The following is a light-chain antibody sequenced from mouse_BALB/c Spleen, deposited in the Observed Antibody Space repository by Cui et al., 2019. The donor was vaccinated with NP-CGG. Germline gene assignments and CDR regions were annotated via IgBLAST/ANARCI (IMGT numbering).Light chain of an antibody. V-gene: IGLV1*01. Sequence: QAGVTQESALTTSPGDPVTLTCRSSTGAVTTSNYANWVQEKPNHLFTGLIGGTNNRAPGVPARFSGSLIGDKAVLTITGAQTEDEAIYFCALWYSNHWVFGGGTKLTVL. CDR2: GTN. CDR1: TGAVTTSNY. J-gene: IGLJ1*01. CDR3: ALWYSNHWV.